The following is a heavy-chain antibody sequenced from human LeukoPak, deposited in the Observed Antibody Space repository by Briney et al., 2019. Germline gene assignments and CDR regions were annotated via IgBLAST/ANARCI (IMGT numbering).Heavy chain of an antibody. V-gene: IGHV3-9*01. J-gene: IGHJ4*02. D-gene: IGHD6-19*01. Sequence: GGSLRLSCAASGFTFDDYAMHWVRQAPGKGLEWVSGISWNSGSIGYADSVKGRFTISRDNAKNSLYLQMNSLRAEDTALYYCAKDRSRIAVAGTLDYWGQGTLVTVSS. CDR1: GFTFDDYA. CDR3: AKDRSRIAVAGTLDY. CDR2: ISWNSGSI.